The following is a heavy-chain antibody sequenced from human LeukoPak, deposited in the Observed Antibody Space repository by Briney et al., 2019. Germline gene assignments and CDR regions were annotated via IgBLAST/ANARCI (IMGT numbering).Heavy chain of an antibody. J-gene: IGHJ3*02. CDR3: ARGGYCSGGSCNAFDI. CDR1: GDSLNTFY. Sequence: SETLSLTCSVSGDSLNTFYWSWIRQPPGKGLEWIGYIHYTGSTSYNPSLKSRVTISVDTSKNQFSLKLSSVTAADTAVYYCARGGYCSGGSCNAFDIWGQGTMVTVSS. D-gene: IGHD2-15*01. V-gene: IGHV4-59*12. CDR2: IHYTGST.